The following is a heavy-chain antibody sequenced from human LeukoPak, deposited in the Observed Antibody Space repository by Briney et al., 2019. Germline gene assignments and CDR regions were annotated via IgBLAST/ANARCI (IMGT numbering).Heavy chain of an antibody. D-gene: IGHD3-22*01. CDR1: GYTFTSYG. CDR3: ARDGGYYYDSSGYYSNFQH. CDR2: IIPIFGTA. J-gene: IGHJ1*01. Sequence: ASVKVSCKASGYTFTSYGISWVRQAPGQGLEWMGGIIPIFGTANYAQKFQGRVTITADKSTSTAYMELSSLRSEDTAVYYCARDGGYYYDSSGYYSNFQHWGQGTLVTVSS. V-gene: IGHV1-69*06.